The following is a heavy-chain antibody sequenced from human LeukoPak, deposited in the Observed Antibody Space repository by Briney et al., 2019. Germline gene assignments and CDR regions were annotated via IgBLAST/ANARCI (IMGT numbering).Heavy chain of an antibody. CDR3: ARDRPNIAAAAHAFDI. D-gene: IGHD6-25*01. J-gene: IGHJ3*02. V-gene: IGHV4-4*02. CDR1: GFTFSSYSM. Sequence: GSLRLSCAASGFTFSSYSMNWVRQPPGKGLEWIGEIYHSGSTNYNPSLKSRVTISVDKSKNQFSLKLSSVTAADTAVYYCARDRPNIAAAAHAFDIWGQGTMVTVSS. CDR2: IYHSGST.